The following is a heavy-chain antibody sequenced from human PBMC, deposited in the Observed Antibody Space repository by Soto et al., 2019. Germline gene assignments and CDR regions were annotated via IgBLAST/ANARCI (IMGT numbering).Heavy chain of an antibody. J-gene: IGHJ6*02. CDR2: ISYDGSDK. Sequence: GGSLRLSCAASGFTFNSYGMHWVRQAPGKGLEWVAVISYDGSDKYYADSVKGRFTIARDNSKNTLYLQMSSLRAEDTAVYYCVKDGSSGWPYYYGLDVWGQGTSVTVSS. CDR1: GFTFNSYG. CDR3: VKDGSSGWPYYYGLDV. V-gene: IGHV3-30*18. D-gene: IGHD6-19*01.